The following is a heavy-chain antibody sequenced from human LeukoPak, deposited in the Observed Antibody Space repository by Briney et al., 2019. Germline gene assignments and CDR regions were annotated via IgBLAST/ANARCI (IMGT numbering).Heavy chain of an antibody. CDR3: VRVTPEFWSGYCNY. Sequence: ASVKVSCKAYGYTFTSYDINWVRQATGQGLEWMGWMNPNSGNTGYAQKFQGRVTMTRNTSISTAYMELSSLRSEDTAVYYCVRVTPEFWSGYCNYWGQGTLVTVSS. D-gene: IGHD3-3*01. J-gene: IGHJ4*02. CDR2: MNPNSGNT. V-gene: IGHV1-8*01. CDR1: GYTFTSYD.